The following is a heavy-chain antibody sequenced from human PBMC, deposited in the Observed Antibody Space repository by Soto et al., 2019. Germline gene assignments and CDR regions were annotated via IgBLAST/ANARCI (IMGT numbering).Heavy chain of an antibody. J-gene: IGHJ6*02. CDR3: AIHGGNSISVAAMGYYYYYYDMDV. Sequence: QMQLQESGPGLVKPSETLSLTCSVSGGSISSGSYDWDRLSKPPGKGLEWIGRIHYSGSTYYNPSLERRVTISVDKSKNQFSLKLSSVPAADTAVYYCAIHGGNSISVAAMGYYYYYYDMDVCGQGTTVIVSS. CDR2: IHYSGST. CDR1: GGSISSGSYD. V-gene: IGHV4-39*01. D-gene: IGHD6-19*01.